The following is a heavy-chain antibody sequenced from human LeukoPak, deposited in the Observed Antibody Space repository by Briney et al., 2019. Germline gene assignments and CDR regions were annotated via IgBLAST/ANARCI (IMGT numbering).Heavy chain of an antibody. J-gene: IGHJ4*02. CDR2: ITASDGST. V-gene: IGHV3-23*01. CDR3: AKVGSGTYERGPFDY. Sequence: GGSLRLSCAASGFPFSSYAMAWVRQAPGKGLEWVSGITASDGSTNNADSAKGRFTISRDNSKTTLYLQITGLRAEDTAVYYCAKVGSGTYERGPFDYWGRGTLVTVSS. CDR1: GFPFSSYA. D-gene: IGHD3-10*01.